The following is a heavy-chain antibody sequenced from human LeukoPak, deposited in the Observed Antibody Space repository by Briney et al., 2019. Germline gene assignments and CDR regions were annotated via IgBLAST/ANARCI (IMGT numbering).Heavy chain of an antibody. CDR1: GGSISSDVYY. Sequence: SQTLSLTCTVSGGSISSDVYYWSWIRQHPGKGLEWIGYIYYTGTTYYNPSLKSRGTISVDTSKNQFSLKLSSVTAADAALYYCARSPGYSFDYWGQGTPVTVSS. D-gene: IGHD7-27*01. CDR3: ARSPGYSFDY. J-gene: IGHJ4*02. CDR2: IYYTGTT. V-gene: IGHV4-31*03.